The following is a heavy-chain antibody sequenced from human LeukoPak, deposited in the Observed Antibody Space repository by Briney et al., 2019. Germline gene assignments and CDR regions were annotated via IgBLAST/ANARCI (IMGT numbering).Heavy chain of an antibody. J-gene: IGHJ4*02. V-gene: IGHV3-48*01. CDR2: FSSSSSTI. CDR1: GFTFSSYA. CDR3: ARGRAGATGFDY. Sequence: PGGSLRFSFAASGFTFSSYAMSWVRKAQGKGLEWVSYFSSSSSTIYYADSVKGRFTISRDNAKNSLYLQMNSLRAEDTAVYYCARGRAGATGFDYWGQGTLVTVSS. D-gene: IGHD1-26*01.